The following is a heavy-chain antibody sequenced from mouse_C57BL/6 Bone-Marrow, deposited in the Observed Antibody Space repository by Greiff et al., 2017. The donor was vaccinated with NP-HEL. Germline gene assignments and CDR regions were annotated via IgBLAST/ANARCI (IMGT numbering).Heavy chain of an antibody. J-gene: IGHJ2*01. CDR3: AREGTTVVDFDY. Sequence: QVQLQQSGAELVKPGASVKLSCKASGYTFTSYWMQWVKQRPGQGLEWIGEIDPSDSYTNYNQKFKGKATLTVDTSSSTAYMQLSSLTSEDSAVYYCAREGTTVVDFDYWSQGTTLTVSS. CDR2: IDPSDSYT. D-gene: IGHD1-1*01. V-gene: IGHV1-50*01. CDR1: GYTFTSYW.